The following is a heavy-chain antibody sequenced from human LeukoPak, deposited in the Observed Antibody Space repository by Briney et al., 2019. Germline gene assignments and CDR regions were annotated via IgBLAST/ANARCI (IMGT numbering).Heavy chain of an antibody. V-gene: IGHV4-34*01. Sequence: SETLSLTCAVYGGSFTGYYWSWIRQPPGKGLEWIGEISHRGSTNYNPSLKSRVTISVDTSKNQFSLRVTSVTAADTAVYYCAITHYDILTGYHKYMGVWGKGTTVTISS. CDR3: AITHYDILTGYHKYMGV. D-gene: IGHD3-9*01. J-gene: IGHJ6*03. CDR1: GGSFTGYY. CDR2: ISHRGST.